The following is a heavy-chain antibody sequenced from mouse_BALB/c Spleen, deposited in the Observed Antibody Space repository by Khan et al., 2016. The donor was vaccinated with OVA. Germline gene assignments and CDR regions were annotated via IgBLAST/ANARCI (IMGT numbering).Heavy chain of an antibody. J-gene: IGHJ2*01. CDR3: ARDRVDY. V-gene: IGHV1-7*01. CDR2: INPTSGYT. Sequence: QVQLKQSGAELAKPGASVKMSCKASGYTFTSYWMHWIKQRPGQGLEWIGYINPTSGYTDYNQKFKDKATLTADKSSNTAYMQLSSLTSNDSAVYYCARDRVDYWGQGTALTVSS. CDR1: GYTFTSYW.